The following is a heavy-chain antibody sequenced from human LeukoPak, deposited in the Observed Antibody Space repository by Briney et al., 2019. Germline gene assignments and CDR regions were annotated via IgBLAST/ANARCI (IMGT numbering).Heavy chain of an antibody. CDR1: GFSFSTYN. V-gene: IGHV3-21*01. CDR3: ARDPYSGSYGDYYYYYMDV. D-gene: IGHD1-26*01. Sequence: GGSLRLSCAASGFSFSTYNMNWVRQAPGKGLEWVSSITTSSTYIYYAGSVKGRFTISRDNAKNSLYLQMNSLRAEDTAVYYCARDPYSGSYGDYYYYYMDVWGKGTTVTISS. J-gene: IGHJ6*03. CDR2: ITTSSTYI.